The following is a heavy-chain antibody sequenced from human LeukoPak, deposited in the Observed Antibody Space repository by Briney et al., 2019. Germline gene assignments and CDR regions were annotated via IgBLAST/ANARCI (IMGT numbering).Heavy chain of an antibody. CDR1: GFTFSSYA. D-gene: IGHD2-2*01. J-gene: IGHJ4*02. CDR2: ISGSGGST. CDR3: AAHCSSTSCYGLDY. V-gene: IGHV3-23*01. Sequence: PGGSLRLSCAASGFTFSSYAMSWVRQAPGKGLEWVSAISGSGGSTYYADSVKGRFTISRDNSKNTLYLKMNSLRAEDTAVYYCAAHCSSTSCYGLDYWGQGTLVTVSS.